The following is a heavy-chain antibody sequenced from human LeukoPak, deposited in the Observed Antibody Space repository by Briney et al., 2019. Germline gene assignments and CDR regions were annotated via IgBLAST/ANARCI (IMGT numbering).Heavy chain of an antibody. D-gene: IGHD2-2*01. Sequence: PSETLSLTCTVSGSISGYYWSWIRQPPGKGLEWIGYNYTSGSTNYNPSLESRVTISVDTSKNQFSLDLSSVTAADTAVYYCARQKCTSASCLTKNAFDIWGQGTMVTVSS. V-gene: IGHV4-4*09. CDR3: ARQKCTSASCLTKNAFDI. J-gene: IGHJ3*02. CDR2: NYTSGST. CDR1: GSISGYY.